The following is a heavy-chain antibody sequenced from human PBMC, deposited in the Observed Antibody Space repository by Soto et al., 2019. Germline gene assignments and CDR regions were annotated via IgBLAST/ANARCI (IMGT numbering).Heavy chain of an antibody. CDR3: ARDWKEGYIVRLWEYYYMDV. Sequence: GGSPRLSCAAPGFTFSSYSIKWVRQAPGEGLELVSSISSSSSYIYYADSVKGRFTISRDNAKNSLYLQMNSLRAEDTAVYYCARDWKEGYIVRLWEYYYMDVWGKGTTVTVSS. D-gene: IGHD5-12*01. CDR1: GFTFSSYS. CDR2: ISSSSSYI. V-gene: IGHV3-21*01. J-gene: IGHJ6*03.